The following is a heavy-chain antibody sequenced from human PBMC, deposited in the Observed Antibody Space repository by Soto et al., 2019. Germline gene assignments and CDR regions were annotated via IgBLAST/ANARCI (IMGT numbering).Heavy chain of an antibody. CDR1: GGSFSGYY. J-gene: IGHJ5*02. V-gene: IGHV4-34*01. Sequence: SETLSLTCAVYGGSFSGYYWSWIRQPPGKGLEWIGEINHSGSTNYNPSLKSRVTISVDTSKNQFSLKLSSVTAADTAVYYCARREEAVRALGRYNWFDPWGQGTLVTVSS. CDR2: INHSGST. D-gene: IGHD3-10*01. CDR3: ARREEAVRALGRYNWFDP.